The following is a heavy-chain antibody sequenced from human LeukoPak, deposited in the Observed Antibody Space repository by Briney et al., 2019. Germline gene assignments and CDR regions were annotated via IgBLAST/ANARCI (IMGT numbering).Heavy chain of an antibody. Sequence: EASVKVSCKASGYTFTSYAMHWVRQAPGQRLEWMGWINAGNGNTKYSQKFQGRVTITRDTSASTAYMELSSLRSDDTAVYYCARLGLGLYCSGGSCRASSAYYYYYYGMDVWGQGTTVTVSS. V-gene: IGHV1-3*01. CDR3: ARLGLGLYCSGGSCRASSAYYYYYYGMDV. CDR1: GYTFTSYA. CDR2: INAGNGNT. D-gene: IGHD2-15*01. J-gene: IGHJ6*02.